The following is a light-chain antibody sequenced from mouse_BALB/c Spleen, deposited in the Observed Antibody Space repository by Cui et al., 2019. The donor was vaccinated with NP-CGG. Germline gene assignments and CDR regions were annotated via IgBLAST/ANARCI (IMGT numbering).Light chain of an antibody. V-gene: IGLV1*01. J-gene: IGLJ1*01. CDR1: TVAVTTSAY. Sequence: AVVTQASAPTTCPSVTVTRPCRTSTVAVTTSAYANWVREKPDNLFTVLIGVTNNRAPVVPARFSGSLIGDKAALTTTGAQAEDETIYFCGLWYTNHWLFGGGTRLTVL. CDR2: VTN. CDR3: GLWYTNHWL.